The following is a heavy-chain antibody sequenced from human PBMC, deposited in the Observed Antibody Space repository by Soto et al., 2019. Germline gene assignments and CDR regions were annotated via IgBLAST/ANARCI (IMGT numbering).Heavy chain of an antibody. CDR3: ARVYCSGGSCYGIDY. CDR1: GYTFTSYY. V-gene: IGHV1-46*01. J-gene: IGHJ4*02. Sequence: QVQLVQSGAEVKKPGASVKVSCKASGYTFTSYYMHWVRQAPGQGLEWMGIINPTSSTSYAQKFPGRVTMSRDRATSTVYMELSSLRSEATAVYYCARVYCSGGSCYGIDYWGQGTLVTVSS. CDR2: INPTSST. D-gene: IGHD2-15*01.